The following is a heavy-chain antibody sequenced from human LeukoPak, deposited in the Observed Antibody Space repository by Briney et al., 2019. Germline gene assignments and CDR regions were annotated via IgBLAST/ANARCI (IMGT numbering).Heavy chain of an antibody. CDR3: ARDLFNGYGSNGAFDY. J-gene: IGHJ4*02. CDR2: ISSSVSTI. CDR1: GFTFSSYE. V-gene: IGHV3-48*03. Sequence: GGSLRLSCAASGFTFSSYEMNWVRQAPGKGLEWVSYISSSVSTIYYADSVKGRFTISRDNAKNSLYLQMNSLRAEDTAVYYCARDLFNGYGSNGAFDYWGQGTLVTVSS. D-gene: IGHD5-12*01.